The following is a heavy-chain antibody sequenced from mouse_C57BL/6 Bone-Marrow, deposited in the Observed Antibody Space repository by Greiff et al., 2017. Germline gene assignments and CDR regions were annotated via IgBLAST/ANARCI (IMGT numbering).Heavy chain of an antibody. V-gene: IGHV5-6*01. CDR1: GFTFSSYG. CDR2: ISSGGSYT. CDR3: ARHGRGYDYDFDY. D-gene: IGHD2-4*01. J-gene: IGHJ2*01. Sequence: EVKVVESGGDLVKPGGSLKLSCAASGFTFSSYGMSWVRQTPDKRLEWVATISSGGSYTYYPDSVKGRFTISRDNAKNTLYLQMSSLKSEDTAMYYCARHGRGYDYDFDYWGQGTTLTVSS.